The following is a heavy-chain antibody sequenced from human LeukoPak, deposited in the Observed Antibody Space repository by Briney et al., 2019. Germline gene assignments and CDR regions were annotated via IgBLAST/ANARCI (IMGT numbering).Heavy chain of an antibody. Sequence: PSETLSLTCTVSGGSISSSGYYWGWIRQPPGKGLEWIGSIYYSGSTNYNPSLKSRVTISVDTSKNQFSLKLSSVTAADTAVYYCARLTGVGVKIDYWGQGTLVTVSS. CDR2: IYYSGST. D-gene: IGHD3-10*01. V-gene: IGHV4-39*01. J-gene: IGHJ4*02. CDR3: ARLTGVGVKIDY. CDR1: GGSISSSGYY.